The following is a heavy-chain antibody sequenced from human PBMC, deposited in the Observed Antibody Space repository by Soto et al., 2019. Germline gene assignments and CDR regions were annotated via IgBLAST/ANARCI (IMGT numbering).Heavy chain of an antibody. V-gene: IGHV1-69*01. D-gene: IGHD3-22*01. CDR2: IIPIFGTA. CDR1: GGTFSSYA. Sequence: VKVSCKASGGTFSSYAISWVRQAPGQGLEWMGVIIPIFGTANYAQKFQGRVTITADESTSTAYMELSSLRSEDTAVYYCARKRTGYYDSSGSLGDFDYWGQGTLVTVSS. CDR3: ARKRTGYYDSSGSLGDFDY. J-gene: IGHJ4*02.